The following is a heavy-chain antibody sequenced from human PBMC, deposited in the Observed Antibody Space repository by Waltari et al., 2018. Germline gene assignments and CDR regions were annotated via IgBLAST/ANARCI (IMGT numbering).Heavy chain of an antibody. Sequence: QVQLQESGPGLVKPSQTLSLTCTVSGGSISSGGYYWRWIRQHPGKGLGWIGYIYYIGSTYYNPSLKSRVTISVDTSKNQFSLKLSSVTAADTAVYYCARVTTGTRYYGMDVWGQGTTVTVSS. D-gene: IGHD1-1*01. CDR1: GGSISSGGYY. CDR3: ARVTTGTRYYGMDV. CDR2: IYYIGST. J-gene: IGHJ6*02. V-gene: IGHV4-31*03.